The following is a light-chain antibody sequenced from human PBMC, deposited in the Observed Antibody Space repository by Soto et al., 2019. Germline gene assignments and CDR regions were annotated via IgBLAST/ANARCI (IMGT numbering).Light chain of an antibody. CDR3: QRYHSAPPT. Sequence: DIRLTQTPSSLSASVGDRVTMTCRATQGISNFVAWYQQKPGNVPNLLIHGASILQSGVPSRFSGSGSGTEFILSISSLQPEDGGGYYCQRYHSAPPTFGHGTRVDIK. V-gene: IGKV1-27*01. J-gene: IGKJ1*01. CDR1: QGISNF. CDR2: GAS.